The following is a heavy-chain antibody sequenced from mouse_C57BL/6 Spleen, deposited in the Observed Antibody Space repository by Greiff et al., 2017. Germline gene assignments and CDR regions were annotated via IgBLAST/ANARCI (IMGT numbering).Heavy chain of an antibody. CDR2: ISSGSSTI. V-gene: IGHV5-17*01. CDR1: GFTFSDYG. Sequence: EVQRVESGGGLVKPGGSLKLSCAASGFTFSDYGMHWVRQAPEKGLEWVAYISSGSSTIYYADTVKGRFTISRDNAKNTLFLQMTSLRSEDTAMYYCARGITTVVGGYAMDYWGQGTSVTVSS. J-gene: IGHJ4*01. CDR3: ARGITTVVGGYAMDY. D-gene: IGHD1-1*01.